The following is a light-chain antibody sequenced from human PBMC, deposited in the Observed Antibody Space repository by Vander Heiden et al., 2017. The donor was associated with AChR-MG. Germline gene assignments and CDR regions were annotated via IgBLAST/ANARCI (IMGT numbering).Light chain of an antibody. CDR3: QQYDSIPLT. CDR1: QSVLYSSNNKNY. CDR2: WAS. Sequence: DIVMTQSPDSLAVSLGERATFNCKSSQSVLYSSNNKNYLAWYQQKPGQPPKLLIYWASTRGSGVPDRFSGSGSGTDFTLTITSLQAEDVAVYFCQQYDSIPLTFGHEAKVDIK. J-gene: IGKJ3*01. V-gene: IGKV4-1*01.